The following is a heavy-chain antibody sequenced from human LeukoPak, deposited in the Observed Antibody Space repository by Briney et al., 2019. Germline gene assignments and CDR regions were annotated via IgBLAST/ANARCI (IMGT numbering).Heavy chain of an antibody. CDR1: GGTFSSYA. CDR2: IIPIFGTA. V-gene: IGHV1-69*01. J-gene: IGHJ4*02. CDR3: ARGSRLEWLALFDY. Sequence: SVKVSCKASGGTFSSYAISWVGQAPGQGLEWMGGIIPIFGTANYAQKFQGRVTITADESTSTAYMELSSLRSEDTAVYYCARGSRLEWLALFDYWGQGTLVTVSS. D-gene: IGHD6-19*01.